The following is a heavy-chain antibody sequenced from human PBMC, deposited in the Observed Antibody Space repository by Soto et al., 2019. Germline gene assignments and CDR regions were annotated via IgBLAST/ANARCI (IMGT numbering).Heavy chain of an antibody. Sequence: SVKVSCKASGYTFTVYYMHWLRQAPGQGLEWMGWINPKSGGTMYPQKFQGRVTMTWDTSISTAYMALTRLRSDDTAVYSCARDLAKGGGSAGFDYWGQGTMVTV. J-gene: IGHJ4*02. D-gene: IGHD1-26*01. CDR1: GYTFTVYY. CDR3: ARDLAKGGGSAGFDY. CDR2: INPKSGGT. V-gene: IGHV1-2*02.